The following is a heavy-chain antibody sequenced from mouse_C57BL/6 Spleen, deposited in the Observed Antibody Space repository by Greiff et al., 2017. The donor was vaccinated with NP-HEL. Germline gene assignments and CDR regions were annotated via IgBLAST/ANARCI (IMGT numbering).Heavy chain of an antibody. Sequence: QVQLQHPGAELVKPGASVKMSCKASGYTFTSYWITWVKQRPGQGLEWIGDIYPGSGSTNYNEKFKSKATLTVDTSSSTAYMQLNSLTSEDSAVYFCARKGDYYGSSFDYWGQGTTLTVSS. CDR1: GYTFTSYW. CDR3: ARKGDYYGSSFDY. CDR2: IYPGSGST. D-gene: IGHD1-1*01. J-gene: IGHJ2*01. V-gene: IGHV1-55*01.